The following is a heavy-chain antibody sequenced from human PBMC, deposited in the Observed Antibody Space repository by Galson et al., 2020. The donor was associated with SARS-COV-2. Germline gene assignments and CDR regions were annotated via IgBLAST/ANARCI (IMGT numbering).Heavy chain of an antibody. CDR1: GFTFSSYA. J-gene: IGHJ6*02. D-gene: IGHD3-9*01. V-gene: IGHV3-30-3*01. CDR2: ISYDGSNK. Sequence: GESLKISCTASGFTFSSYAMHWVRQAPGKGLEWVAVISYDGSNKYYADSVKGRFTISRDNSKNTLYLQMNSLRAEDTAVYYCAREALRYFDWLLLSGVDYYYYYGMDVWGQGTTVTVAS. CDR3: AREALRYFDWLLLSGVDYYYYYGMDV.